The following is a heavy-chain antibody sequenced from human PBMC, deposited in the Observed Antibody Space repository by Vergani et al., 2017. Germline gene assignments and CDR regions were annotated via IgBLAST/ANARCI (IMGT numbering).Heavy chain of an antibody. J-gene: IGHJ6*03. CDR3: ARSEGSMIFGVVTKEYYFMDV. CDR1: GFTFIMRA. V-gene: IGHV3-23*01. Sequence: EVQLLESGGDLVQPGGSLRLSCAASGFTFIMRAMSWVRQAPGKGLEWVSTLSASDRRTHYADSVKGRFTISRDNSKNTLYLQMNSLRTEDTAVYYCARSEGSMIFGVVTKEYYFMDVWGKGTTVTVSS. CDR2: LSASDRRT. D-gene: IGHD3/OR15-3a*01.